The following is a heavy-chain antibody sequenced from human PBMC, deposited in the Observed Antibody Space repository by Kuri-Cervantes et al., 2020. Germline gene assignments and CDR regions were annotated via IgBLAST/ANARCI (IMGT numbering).Heavy chain of an antibody. CDR3: AKDMTLTGYLLFDY. CDR1: GFTFDDYA. V-gene: IGHV3-9*01. Sequence: SLKISCAASGFTFDDYAMHWVRQAPGKGLEWVSGISWNRGSIGYADSVKGRFTISRDNAKNSLYLQMNSLRAEDTALYYCAKDMTLTGYLLFDYWGQGTLVTVSS. J-gene: IGHJ4*02. D-gene: IGHD3-9*01. CDR2: ISWNRGSI.